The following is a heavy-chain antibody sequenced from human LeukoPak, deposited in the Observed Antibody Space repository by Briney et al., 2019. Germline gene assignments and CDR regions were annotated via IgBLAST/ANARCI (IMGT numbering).Heavy chain of an antibody. CDR3: ARSLDYGGNSEGWDY. Sequence: SGPTLANPTQTLTLTCTFSGFSLSTSGMCVSWIRQPPGKALEWLARIDWDDDKYYSTSLKTRLTISKDTSKNQVVLTMTNMDPVDTATYYCARSLDYGGNSEGWDYWGQGTLVTVSS. CDR1: GFSLSTSGMC. CDR2: IDWDDDK. J-gene: IGHJ4*02. V-gene: IGHV2-70*11. D-gene: IGHD4-23*01.